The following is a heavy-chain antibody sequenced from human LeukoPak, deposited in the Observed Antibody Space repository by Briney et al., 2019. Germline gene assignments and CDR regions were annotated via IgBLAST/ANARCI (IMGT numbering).Heavy chain of an antibody. CDR3: ARDSFLVAAAGTGNLDY. Sequence: SLRLSCAASGFTFSSYAMHWVRQAPGKGLEWVAVISYDGSNKYYADSVKGRFTISRDNSKNTLYLQMNSLRAEDTAVYYCARDSFLVAAAGTGNLDYWGQGTLVTVSS. CDR2: ISYDGSNK. J-gene: IGHJ4*02. V-gene: IGHV3-30-3*01. D-gene: IGHD6-13*01. CDR1: GFTFSSYA.